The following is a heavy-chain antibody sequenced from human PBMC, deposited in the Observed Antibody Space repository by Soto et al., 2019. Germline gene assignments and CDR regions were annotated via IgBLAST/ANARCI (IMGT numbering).Heavy chain of an antibody. J-gene: IGHJ6*02. V-gene: IGHV2-70*11. CDR3: ARDLEEGIAVAGTGYGMDV. D-gene: IGHD6-19*01. Sequence: SGPTLVNPTQTLTLTCTFSGFSLSTSGMCVSWIRQPPGKALEWLARIDWDDDKYYSTSLKTRLTISKDTSKNQVVLTMTNMDPVDTATYYCARDLEEGIAVAGTGYGMDVWGQGTTVTVS. CDR2: IDWDDDK. CDR1: GFSLSTSGMC.